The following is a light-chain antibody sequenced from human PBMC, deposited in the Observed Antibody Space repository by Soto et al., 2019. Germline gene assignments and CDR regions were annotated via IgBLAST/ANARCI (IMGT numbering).Light chain of an antibody. CDR1: QSVLYSSNNKNY. V-gene: IGKV4-1*01. CDR2: WAS. Sequence: DIVMTQSPDSLAVSLGERATINCKSSQSVLYSSNNKNYLAWYQQKPGQPPKLLIYWASTRESGVPDRFSGSGSGTDFTLTISSLQAEDVAVYYCQQYYSTPYTFGKGTNLEIK. CDR3: QQYYSTPYT. J-gene: IGKJ2*01.